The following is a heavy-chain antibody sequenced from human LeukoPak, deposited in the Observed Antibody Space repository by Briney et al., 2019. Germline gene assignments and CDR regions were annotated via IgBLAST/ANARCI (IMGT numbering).Heavy chain of an antibody. CDR3: AKGLDYGDSYWYFDL. J-gene: IGHJ2*01. CDR1: GFTFDDYA. D-gene: IGHD4-17*01. V-gene: IGHV3-9*01. CDR2: ISWNSGSI. Sequence: PGRSLRPSCAASGFTFDDYAMHWVRQAPGKGLEWVSGISWNSGSIGYADSVKGRFTISRDNAKNSLYLQMNSLRAEDTALYYCAKGLDYGDSYWYFDLWGRGTLVTVSS.